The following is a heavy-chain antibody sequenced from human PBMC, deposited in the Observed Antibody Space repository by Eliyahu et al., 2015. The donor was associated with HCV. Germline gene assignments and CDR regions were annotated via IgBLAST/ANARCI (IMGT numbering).Heavy chain of an antibody. D-gene: IGHD6-19*01. CDR3: AREYSGWYVHWFDP. CDR2: INHSGST. J-gene: IGHJ5*02. V-gene: IGHV4-34*01. Sequence: QVQLQQWGAGLLKPSETLSLTCAVYGGSFSGYYWSWIRQPPGKGLEWIGEINHSGSTNYNPSLKSRVTISVDTSKNQFSLKLSSVTAADTAVYYCAREYSGWYVHWFDPWGQGTLVTVSS. CDR1: GGSFSGYY.